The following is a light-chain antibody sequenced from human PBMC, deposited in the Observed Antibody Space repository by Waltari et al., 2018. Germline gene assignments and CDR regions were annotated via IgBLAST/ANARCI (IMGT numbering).Light chain of an antibody. CDR1: QGISSW. CDR3: QQYNNYSWT. J-gene: IGKJ2*01. V-gene: IGKV1-5*03. Sequence: DIQMTQSTSTLSASVGDRVTITCRASQGISSWLAWYQQKPGKAPKLLIYKASSLQSGVPSRFSGSGSGTEFTLTISSLQPDDFATYYCQQYNNYSWTFGQGTKLEIK. CDR2: KAS.